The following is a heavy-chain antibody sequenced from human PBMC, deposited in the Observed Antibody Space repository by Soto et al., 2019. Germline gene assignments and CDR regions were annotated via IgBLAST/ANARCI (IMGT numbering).Heavy chain of an antibody. J-gene: IGHJ4*02. CDR2: ISYDGSNK. V-gene: IGHV3-30-3*01. CDR1: GFTFSSYA. D-gene: IGHD3-22*01. Sequence: GGSLRLSCAASGFTFSSYAMHWVRQAPGKGLEWVAVISYDGSNKYYADSVKGRFTISRDNSKNTLYLQMNSLRAEDTAVYYCARGREVVVISHPQLPGGLDYWGQGTLVTVS. CDR3: ARGREVVVISHPQLPGGLDY.